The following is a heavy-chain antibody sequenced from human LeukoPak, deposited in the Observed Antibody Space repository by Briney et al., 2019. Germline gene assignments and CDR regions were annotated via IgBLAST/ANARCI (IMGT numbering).Heavy chain of an antibody. CDR2: FSSNGGGT. CDR3: AKHYGSGTYYNYLDY. J-gene: IGHJ4*02. Sequence: GGSLRLSCAASGFTFSSYAMSWVRRAPGKGLEWVSAFSSNGGGTFYADSVKGQFTISRDNSQNTLYLQMNSLRAEDTAIYYCAKHYGSGTYYNYLDYWGQGTLVTVSS. V-gene: IGHV3-23*01. D-gene: IGHD3-10*01. CDR1: GFTFSSYA.